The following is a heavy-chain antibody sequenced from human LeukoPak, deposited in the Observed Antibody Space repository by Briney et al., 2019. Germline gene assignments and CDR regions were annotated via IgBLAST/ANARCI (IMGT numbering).Heavy chain of an antibody. J-gene: IGHJ5*02. Sequence: ASVKVSCKASGYTFTGYYMHWVRQAPGQGLEWMGRINPNSGGTNYAQKFQGRVTMTRDTSISTAYMELSRLRSDDTAVYYCARYRGSSSSLGWFDPWGQGTLVTVSS. V-gene: IGHV1-2*06. CDR1: GYTFTGYY. D-gene: IGHD6-6*01. CDR2: INPNSGGT. CDR3: ARYRGSSSSLGWFDP.